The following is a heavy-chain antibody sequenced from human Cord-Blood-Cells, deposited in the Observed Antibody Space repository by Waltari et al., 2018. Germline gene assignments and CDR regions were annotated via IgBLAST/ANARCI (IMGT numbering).Heavy chain of an antibody. CDR3: ARVSCSSTSCYFDY. J-gene: IGHJ4*02. V-gene: IGHV3-13*01. CDR1: GFTFSSYD. Sequence: SCAASGFTFSSYDMHWVRQATGKGLEWVSAIGTAGDTYYPGSVKGRFTISRENAKNSLYLQMNSLRAGDTAVYYCARVSCSSTSCYFDYWGQGTLVTVSS. CDR2: IGTAGDT. D-gene: IGHD2-2*01.